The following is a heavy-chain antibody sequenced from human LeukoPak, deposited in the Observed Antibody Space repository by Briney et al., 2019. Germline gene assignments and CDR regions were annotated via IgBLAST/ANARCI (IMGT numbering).Heavy chain of an antibody. CDR2: ISGSGGST. CDR1: GFTFSSYA. V-gene: IGHV3-23*01. D-gene: IGHD6-13*01. Sequence: PGGSLRLSCAASGFTFSSYAMSWVRQAPGKGLEWVSAISGSGGSTYYADSVKGRFTISRDNSKNTLYLQMNSLRAEDTAVYYCAKDSFSSQQLVPGYFDYWGQGALVTVSS. CDR3: AKDSFSSQQLVPGYFDY. J-gene: IGHJ4*02.